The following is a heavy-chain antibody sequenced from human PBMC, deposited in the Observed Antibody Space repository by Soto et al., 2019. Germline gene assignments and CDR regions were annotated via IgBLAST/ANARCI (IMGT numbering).Heavy chain of an antibody. V-gene: IGHV4-39*01. CDR2: IDNGGNT. CDR1: GRTFNINADF. D-gene: IGHD1-26*01. CDR3: VKRSLLMAPT. Sequence: SETLSLTCTVSGRTFNINADFWYLAWIRQPPGKGLEWIGSIDNGGNTHYNAPFKSRVIISADTSKNQFSLSLNSVTAADTAVYYCVKRSLLMAPTWGQGIQVTVSS. J-gene: IGHJ4*02.